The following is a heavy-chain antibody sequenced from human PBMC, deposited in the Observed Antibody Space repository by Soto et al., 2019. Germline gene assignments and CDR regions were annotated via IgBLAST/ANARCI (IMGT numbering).Heavy chain of an antibody. Sequence: LRLSCAASGFTFSSYDMNWVRQAPGKGLEWVSAIGVYANTYYADSVKGRFTISRDDSRNTVHLQLNSLRVDDTAVYYCAKESTVGSPGDYFDSWGQGTLVTVSS. J-gene: IGHJ4*02. D-gene: IGHD1-26*01. CDR2: IGVYANT. CDR1: GFTFSSYD. V-gene: IGHV3-23*01. CDR3: AKESTVGSPGDYFDS.